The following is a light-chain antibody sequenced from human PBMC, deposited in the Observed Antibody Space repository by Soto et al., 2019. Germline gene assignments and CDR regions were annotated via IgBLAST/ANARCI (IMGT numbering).Light chain of an antibody. CDR3: SSYTSGSTLYV. Sequence: QSVLTQPASVSGSPGQSITISCTGTSSDVGGYIYVSWYQQHPGKAPKLIIYEVSNRPSGVSDRFSGSKSGNTASLTISGLQAVDEADYYCSSYTSGSTLYVFGTGTKVTVL. CDR1: SSDVGGYIY. J-gene: IGLJ1*01. V-gene: IGLV2-14*01. CDR2: EVS.